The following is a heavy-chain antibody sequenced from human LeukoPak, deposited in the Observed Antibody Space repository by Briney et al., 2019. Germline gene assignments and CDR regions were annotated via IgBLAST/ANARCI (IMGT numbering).Heavy chain of an antibody. CDR1: GGSISSSSYY. CDR2: IYYSGST. CDR3: ARERVAGIQLLFNYYYGMDV. J-gene: IGHJ6*02. V-gene: IGHV4-39*07. D-gene: IGHD6-19*01. Sequence: SETLSLTCTVSGGSISSSSYYWGWIRQPPGKGLEWIGSIYYSGSTYYNPSLKSRVTISVDTSKNQFSLKLSSVTAADTAVYYCARERVAGIQLLFNYYYGMDVWGQGTTVTVSS.